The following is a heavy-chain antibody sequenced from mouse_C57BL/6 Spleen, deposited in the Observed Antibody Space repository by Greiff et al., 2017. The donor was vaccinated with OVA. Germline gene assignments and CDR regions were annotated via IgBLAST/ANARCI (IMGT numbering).Heavy chain of an antibody. J-gene: IGHJ4*01. CDR1: GYSFTGYF. CDR2: INPYNGDT. V-gene: IGHV1-20*01. CDR3: ARIYYDFLYAMGY. Sequence: EVQLQQSGPELVKPGDSVKISCKASGYSFTGYFMNWVMQSHGKSLEWIGRINPYNGDTFYNQKFKGKATLTVDKSSSTAHMELRSLTSEDSAVYYCARIYYDFLYAMGYWGKGTSVTVSS. D-gene: IGHD2-4*01.